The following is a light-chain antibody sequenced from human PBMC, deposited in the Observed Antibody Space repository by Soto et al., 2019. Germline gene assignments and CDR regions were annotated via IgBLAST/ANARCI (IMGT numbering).Light chain of an antibody. V-gene: IGKV3-15*01. CDR3: QQYNNWLIT. J-gene: IGKJ5*01. CDR1: QSVSSN. CDR2: GAS. Sequence: EIVMTQSPATLSVSPGERATLSCRASQSVSSNLAWYHQKPGQAPRLLIYGASTRATGIPARFSGSGSGTEFTLTISSLQSEDFAVYYCQQYNNWLITFGQGTRLEI.